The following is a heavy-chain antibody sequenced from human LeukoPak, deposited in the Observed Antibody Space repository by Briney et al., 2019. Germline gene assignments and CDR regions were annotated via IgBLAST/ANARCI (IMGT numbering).Heavy chain of an antibody. CDR1: GFTFSSYA. D-gene: IGHD6-19*01. J-gene: IGHJ4*02. CDR3: AKDRTSSSGWYYFDY. CDR2: ISGSGGST. Sequence: PGGSLRLSCAASGFTFSSYAMNWVRQAPGKGLGWVSSISGSGGSTYYADSVKGRFTISRDNSKNTMYLQMNSLRAEDTAVYYCAKDRTSSSGWYYFDYWGQGTLVTVSS. V-gene: IGHV3-23*01.